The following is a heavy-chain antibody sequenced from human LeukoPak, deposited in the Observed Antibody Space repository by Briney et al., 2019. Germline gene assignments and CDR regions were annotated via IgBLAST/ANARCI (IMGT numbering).Heavy chain of an antibody. V-gene: IGHV3-48*04. D-gene: IGHD2-15*01. Sequence: GGSLRLSCAASGFTFSSYSMNWVRQAPGKGLEWVSYISSSSSTIYYADSVKGRFTISRDNAKNSLYLQMNSLRAEDTAVYYCAREGCSGGSYDIDYWGQGTLVTVSS. J-gene: IGHJ4*02. CDR2: ISSSSSTI. CDR1: GFTFSSYS. CDR3: AREGCSGGSYDIDY.